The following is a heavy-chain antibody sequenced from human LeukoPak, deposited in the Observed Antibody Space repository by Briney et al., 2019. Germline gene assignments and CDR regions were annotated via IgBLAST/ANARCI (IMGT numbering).Heavy chain of an antibody. CDR2: ISSSGSTI. CDR3: ASPGLSSGYVGYYYYGMDV. Sequence: PGGSLRLSCADSDFTFSTYAMNWVRRAPGKGLEWVSYISSSGSTIYYADSVKGRFTISRDNAKNSLYLQMNSLRAEDTAVYYCASPGLSSGYVGYYYYGMDVWGQGTTVTVSS. CDR1: DFTFSTYA. D-gene: IGHD5-12*01. J-gene: IGHJ6*02. V-gene: IGHV3-48*04.